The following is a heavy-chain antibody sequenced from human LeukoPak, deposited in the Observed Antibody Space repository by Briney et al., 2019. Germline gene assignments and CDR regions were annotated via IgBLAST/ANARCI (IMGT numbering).Heavy chain of an antibody. CDR1: GFTFDDYA. CDR3: AKDIGSGWPTYNWFDP. J-gene: IGHJ5*02. CDR2: ISWNSGSI. V-gene: IGHV3-9*01. D-gene: IGHD6-19*01. Sequence: GGSLRLSCAASGFTFDDYAMHRVRQAPGKGLEWVSGISWNSGSIGYADSVKGRFTISRDNAKNSLYLQMNSLRAEDTALYYCAKDIGSGWPTYNWFDPWGQGTLVTVSS.